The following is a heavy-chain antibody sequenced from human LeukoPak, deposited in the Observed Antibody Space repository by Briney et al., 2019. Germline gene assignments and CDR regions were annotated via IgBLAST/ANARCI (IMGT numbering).Heavy chain of an antibody. CDR1: GVSITSSSYY. CDR3: ARQCAISAVLGWFDP. CDR2: ITYSAST. Sequence: SGTLSLTCAVSGVSITSSSYYWGCVRQPPGKGLEWLMTITYSASTYSRPSLKSRVTISVDTSKYHFSLKLSSVTAADTAVYYCARQCAISAVLGWFDPWGQGTLVTVSS. V-gene: IGHV4-39*01. D-gene: IGHD6-25*01. J-gene: IGHJ5*02.